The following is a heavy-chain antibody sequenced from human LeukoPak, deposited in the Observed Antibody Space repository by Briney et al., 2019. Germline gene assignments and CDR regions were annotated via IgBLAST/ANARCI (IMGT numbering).Heavy chain of an antibody. D-gene: IGHD2-21*02. Sequence: EASVKVSCKASGYTFTGYYMHWVRQAPGQGLEWMGWINPNSGGTNYAQKFQGRVTMTRDTSISTAYMELSRLRSDDTAVYYCARVSGRDYTPFDYWGQGTLVTVSS. CDR3: ARVSGRDYTPFDY. CDR2: INPNSGGT. J-gene: IGHJ4*02. CDR1: GYTFTGYY. V-gene: IGHV1-2*02.